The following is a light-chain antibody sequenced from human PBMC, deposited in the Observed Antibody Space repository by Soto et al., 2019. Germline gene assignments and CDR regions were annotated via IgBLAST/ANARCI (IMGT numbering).Light chain of an antibody. CDR1: SSDVGGYNY. V-gene: IGLV2-14*01. Sequence: QSVLTQPASVSGSPGQSITISCTGTSSDVGGYNYVSWYQQHPGKAPKLMIYEVSNRPSGVSNRFSGSKSGNTASLTISGLQAEDEADYYCSSYTSSNNHVLGNGTKVT. CDR3: SSYTSSNNHV. CDR2: EVS. J-gene: IGLJ1*01.